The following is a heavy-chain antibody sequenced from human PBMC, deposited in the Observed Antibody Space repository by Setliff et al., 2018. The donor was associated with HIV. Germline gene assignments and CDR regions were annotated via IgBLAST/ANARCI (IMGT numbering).Heavy chain of an antibody. Sequence: VGSLRLSCTASRFSFKTYGMHWVRQAPGKGLEWVAFIRYDGSDKYYADSVKGRFTISRDNSKNTLYLQMNSLRAEDTAVYYCAKDHRTTTAYYFDYWGQGTLVTVSS. J-gene: IGHJ4*02. D-gene: IGHD4-17*01. CDR2: IRYDGSDK. CDR3: AKDHRTTTAYYFDY. V-gene: IGHV3-30*02. CDR1: RFSFKTYG.